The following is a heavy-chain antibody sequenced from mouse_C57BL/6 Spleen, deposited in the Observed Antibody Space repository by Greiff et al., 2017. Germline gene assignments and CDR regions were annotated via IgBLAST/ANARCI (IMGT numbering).Heavy chain of an antibody. J-gene: IGHJ2*01. CDR3: ARSATVEAKHLDY. Sequence: QVQLQQPGAELVKPGASVKMSCKASGYTFTSYWINWVKQRPGQGLEWIGDIYPGSGSTNYNEKFKSKATLTVDTSSSTAYMKLSSLTSEDSAVYYGARSATVEAKHLDYWGQGTTLTVSS. D-gene: IGHD1-1*01. CDR1: GYTFTSYW. CDR2: IYPGSGST. V-gene: IGHV1-55*01.